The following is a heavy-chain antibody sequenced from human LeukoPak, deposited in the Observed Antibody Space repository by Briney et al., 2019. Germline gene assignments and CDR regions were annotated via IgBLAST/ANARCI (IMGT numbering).Heavy chain of an antibody. CDR2: ISGSSAGI. CDR3: ATPLTGLHY. D-gene: IGHD1-14*01. V-gene: IGHV3-23*01. Sequence: GGSLRLSCAASGFTFNNYAMGWVRQAPGKGLEWVSVISGSSAGIKYADSAKGRFTISRDTSKNTLYLQMNSLRAEDTAVYYCATPLTGLHYWGQGTLVTVSS. J-gene: IGHJ4*02. CDR1: GFTFNNYA.